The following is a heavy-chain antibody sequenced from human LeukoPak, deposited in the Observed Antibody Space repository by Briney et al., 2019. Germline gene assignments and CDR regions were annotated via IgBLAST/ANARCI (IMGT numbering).Heavy chain of an antibody. J-gene: IGHJ6*02. D-gene: IGHD6-13*01. Sequence: PSETLSLTCTVSGGSISSSSYYWGWVRQPPAKGLEWNESIYYSGSTYYNPSLKSRVTISVDTSKNQFSMKMSSAAAADTAVYYCAKPSIAAAGYYYYGMDVWGQGTTVTVSS. CDR2: IYYSGST. V-gene: IGHV4-39*01. CDR3: AKPSIAAAGYYYYGMDV. CDR1: GGSISSSSYY.